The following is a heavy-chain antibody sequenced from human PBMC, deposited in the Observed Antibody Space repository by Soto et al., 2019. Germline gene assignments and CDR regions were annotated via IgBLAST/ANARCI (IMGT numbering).Heavy chain of an antibody. CDR3: ALVFFLTFCGIIGGTHRFMDV. CDR1: GGSISNYY. CDR2: IYDSGST. Sequence: SETLSLTCTVSGGSISNYYWSWIRQPPGKGLEWIGYIYDSGSTNYNPSLKSRVTIAVDTSKNQLSLKLSSVTAADTAVYYFALVFFLTFCGIIGGTHRFMDVWGKGTLVTVST. D-gene: IGHD2-21*01. V-gene: IGHV4-59*08. J-gene: IGHJ6*04.